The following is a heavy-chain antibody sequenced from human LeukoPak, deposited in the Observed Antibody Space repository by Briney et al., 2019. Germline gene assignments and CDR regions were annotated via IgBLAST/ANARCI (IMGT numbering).Heavy chain of an antibody. Sequence: SETLSLTCAVSGGSFSGYYWGWIRQSPGKGLEWIGEINHSGTTNYNPSLKSRVTISVDTSKNQFSLKLSSVTAADTAVCYCAIQQPGISVPGTIYAFDIWGQGTMVTVSS. V-gene: IGHV4-34*01. D-gene: IGHD6-13*01. CDR3: AIQQPGISVPGTIYAFDI. CDR1: GGSFSGYY. CDR2: INHSGTT. J-gene: IGHJ3*02.